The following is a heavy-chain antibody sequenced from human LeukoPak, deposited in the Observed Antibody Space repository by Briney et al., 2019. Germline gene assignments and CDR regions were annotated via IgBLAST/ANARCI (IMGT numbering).Heavy chain of an antibody. Sequence: PSETLSLTCAVYGGSFSGYYWSWIRQPPGKGLEWIGEINHSRSTNYNPSLKSRVTISVDTSKNQFSLKLSSVTAADTAVYYCAKDRVVFNRNYAYYFDYWGQGTLVTVSS. V-gene: IGHV4-34*01. D-gene: IGHD1-7*01. J-gene: IGHJ4*02. CDR1: GGSFSGYY. CDR3: AKDRVVFNRNYAYYFDY. CDR2: INHSRST.